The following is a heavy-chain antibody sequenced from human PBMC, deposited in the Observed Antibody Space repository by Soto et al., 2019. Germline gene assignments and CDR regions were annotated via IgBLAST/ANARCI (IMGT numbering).Heavy chain of an antibody. CDR1: GYTLTEFS. V-gene: IGHV1-24*01. D-gene: IGHD3-16*01. CDR2: FDPEEGET. J-gene: IGHJ4*02. Sequence: RASVKVSCKVSGYTLTEFSIHWVRQAPGKGLEWMGGFDPEEGETIYAQRFQGRVIMTEDTSTDTAYMELSSLRSEDTAVYYCATVXVQVGWFRSDYVPQFDSWGPETLVTVSS. CDR3: ATVXVQVGWFRSDYVPQFDS.